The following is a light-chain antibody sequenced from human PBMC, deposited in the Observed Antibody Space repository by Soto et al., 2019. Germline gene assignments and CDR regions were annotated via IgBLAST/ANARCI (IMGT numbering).Light chain of an antibody. V-gene: IGKV3-15*01. CDR3: QQYNNWPRT. Sequence: EIVMTQSPATLSVSAGERATLSCRASQSFSSNLAWYQQKPGQAPRLLIYGASTRATGIPARFSGSVSGTEFTLTISSLQSEDFAVYYCQQYNNWPRTFGQGTKVDIK. CDR2: GAS. J-gene: IGKJ1*01. CDR1: QSFSSN.